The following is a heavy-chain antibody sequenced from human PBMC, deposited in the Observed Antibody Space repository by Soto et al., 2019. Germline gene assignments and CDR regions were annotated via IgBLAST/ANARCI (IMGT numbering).Heavy chain of an antibody. CDR2: IYHSGST. Sequence: QVQLQESGPGLVKPSGTLSLTCAVSSGSISSSNWWSWVRQPPGKGLEWIGEIYHSGSTNYNPSLKSRVTISVDKAKNQFSRKLSSVTAADTAVYYCARGVSYYYGSGSYAFDYWGQGTLVTVSS. CDR1: SGSISSSNW. D-gene: IGHD3-10*01. CDR3: ARGVSYYYGSGSYAFDY. V-gene: IGHV4-4*02. J-gene: IGHJ4*02.